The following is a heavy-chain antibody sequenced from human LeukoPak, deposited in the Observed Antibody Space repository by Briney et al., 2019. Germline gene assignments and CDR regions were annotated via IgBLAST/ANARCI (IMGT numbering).Heavy chain of an antibody. CDR1: GYTFTSYG. Sequence: ASVKVSCKASGYTFTSYGISWVRQAPGQGLEWMGWISAYNGNTNYAQKLQGGVTMTTDTSTSTAYMELRSLRSDDTAVYYCARDGHYYGSGSYNAFDIWGQGTMVTVSS. J-gene: IGHJ3*02. CDR2: ISAYNGNT. V-gene: IGHV1-18*01. CDR3: ARDGHYYGSGSYNAFDI. D-gene: IGHD3-10*01.